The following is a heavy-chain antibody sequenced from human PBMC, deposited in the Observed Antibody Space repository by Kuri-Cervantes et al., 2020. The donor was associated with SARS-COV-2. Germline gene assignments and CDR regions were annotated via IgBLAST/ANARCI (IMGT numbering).Heavy chain of an antibody. Sequence: GSLRLSCTVSSGSISRYYWSWIRQPPGKGLEWIAYIYYSGTTSYNPSLKSRVTISVDTSKNQFSLQLTSVTAADTAVYYCAREPYYGSARDYYGMDVWGQGTTVTVSS. D-gene: IGHD3-10*01. CDR3: AREPYYGSARDYYGMDV. J-gene: IGHJ6*02. CDR1: SGSISRYY. CDR2: IYYSGTT. V-gene: IGHV4-59*12.